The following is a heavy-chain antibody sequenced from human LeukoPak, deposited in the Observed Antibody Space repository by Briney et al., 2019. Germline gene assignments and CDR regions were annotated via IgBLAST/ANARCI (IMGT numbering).Heavy chain of an antibody. J-gene: IGHJ5*02. CDR3: ARSPWGYCSSTSCKDNWFDP. CDR1: GYTFTSYD. Sequence: ASVKVSCKASGYTFTSYDINWVRQATGQGREWMGWMNPNSGNTGYAQKFQVSFTITSNTSIITAYMELSSLRSEDTAVYYCARSPWGYCSSTSCKDNWFDPWGQGTLVTVSS. V-gene: IGHV1-8*03. CDR2: MNPNSGNT. D-gene: IGHD2-2*01.